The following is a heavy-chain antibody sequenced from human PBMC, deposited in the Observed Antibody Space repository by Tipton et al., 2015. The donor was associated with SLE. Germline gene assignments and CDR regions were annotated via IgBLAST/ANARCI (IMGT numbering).Heavy chain of an antibody. CDR1: GDSITSHY. CDR2: IYYRGST. Sequence: TLSLTCTVSGDSITSHYWSWIRQHPGKGLEWIGYIYYRGSTYYNPSLKSRVTISVDTSKNQFSLKLSSVTAADTAVYYCARLQSWDSPGGGFIDYWGQGTLVTVSS. D-gene: IGHD1-26*01. CDR3: ARLQSWDSPGGGFIDY. V-gene: IGHV4-31*03. J-gene: IGHJ4*02.